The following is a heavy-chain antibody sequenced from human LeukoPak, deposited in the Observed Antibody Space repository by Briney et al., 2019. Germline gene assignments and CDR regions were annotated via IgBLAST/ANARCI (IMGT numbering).Heavy chain of an antibody. D-gene: IGHD3-16*02. Sequence: SETLSLTCTVSGGXTSSDHWSWIRQPPEKGLEWIGCISYRGSTNYNPSLKSRVTISIDTSKRHFSLKLTSVTAADTAVYYCARGRGLGVITPYSDSWGQGTLVTVPS. CDR2: ISYRGST. V-gene: IGHV4-59*08. CDR3: ARGRGLGVITPYSDS. J-gene: IGHJ4*02. CDR1: GGXTSSDH.